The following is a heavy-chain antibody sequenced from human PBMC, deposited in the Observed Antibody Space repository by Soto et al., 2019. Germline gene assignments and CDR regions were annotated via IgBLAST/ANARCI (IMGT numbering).Heavy chain of an antibody. CDR3: ARAYEGDYFDY. CDR1: GFTFSSYA. D-gene: IGHD3-16*01. V-gene: IGHV3-30-3*01. Sequence: QVQLVESGGGVVQPGRSLRLSCAASGFTFSSYAMHWVRQAPGKGLEWVAVISYDGSNKYYAASVKGRFTISRDNSKNPLYLQMISLRAEDTAVCYCARAYEGDYFDYWGQGPLVTVSS. CDR2: ISYDGSNK. J-gene: IGHJ4*02.